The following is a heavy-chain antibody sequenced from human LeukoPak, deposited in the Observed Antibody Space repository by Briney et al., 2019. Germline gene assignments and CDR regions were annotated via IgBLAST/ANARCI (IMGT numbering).Heavy chain of an antibody. D-gene: IGHD6-13*01. CDR3: ARTLYIAAAPGGFDY. J-gene: IGHJ4*02. CDR1: GYTFTDYY. Sequence: ASVKVSCKASGYTFTDYYIHWVRQAPGQGLDWMGWINPNTGGTNYAQNFQGRVTMTRDTSTGTVYMELSRLRSDDTAVYYCARTLYIAAAPGGFDYWGQGTLVTVSS. V-gene: IGHV1-2*02. CDR2: INPNTGGT.